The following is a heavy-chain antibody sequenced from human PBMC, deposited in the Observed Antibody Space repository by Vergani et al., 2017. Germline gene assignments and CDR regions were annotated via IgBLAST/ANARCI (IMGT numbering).Heavy chain of an antibody. V-gene: IGHV4-59*02. CDR3: ARSRIYYGAGRPDS. J-gene: IGHJ5*02. CDR2: VSFRGAT. D-gene: IGHD3-10*01. CDR1: GASVNSYY. Sequence: QVKLQESGPGLVKPSETLSLTCTVSGASVNSYYWSWIRQPPGKGLEWMGYVSFRGATLYDPSLKGRRTISLNTSSNQFALYLTSVTAADTAVYYCARSRIYYGAGRPDSLVQGTLVTVSS.